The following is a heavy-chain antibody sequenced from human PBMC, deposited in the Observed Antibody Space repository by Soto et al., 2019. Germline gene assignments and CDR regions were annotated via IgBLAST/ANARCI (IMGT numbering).Heavy chain of an antibody. V-gene: IGHV4-4*07. Sequence: SETLSLTCTVSGGSISSYYWSWIRQPAGKGLEWIGRIHTSGSTNYNPSLKSRVTMSVDTSKNQFSLKLSSVTAAAAAVYYCAIYSLQAYGSGSYYNPYYGLDVWGQGTTVTVSS. CDR3: AIYSLQAYGSGSYYNPYYGLDV. J-gene: IGHJ6*02. CDR1: GGSISSYY. CDR2: IHTSGST. D-gene: IGHD3-10*01.